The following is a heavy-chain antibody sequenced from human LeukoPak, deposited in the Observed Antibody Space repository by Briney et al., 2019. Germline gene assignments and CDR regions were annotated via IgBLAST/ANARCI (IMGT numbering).Heavy chain of an antibody. CDR3: ARGRRRVVPAAIRRGGYNWFDP. CDR2: MNPNSGNT. J-gene: IGHJ5*02. V-gene: IGHV1-8*01. Sequence: ASVKVSCKASGYTFTSYDINWVRQATGQGLEWRGWMNPNSGNTGYAQKFQGRVTMTRNTSISPAYMELSSLGSEDTAVYYCARGRRRVVPAAIRRGGYNWFDPWGQGALVTVSS. CDR1: GYTFTSYD. D-gene: IGHD2-2*02.